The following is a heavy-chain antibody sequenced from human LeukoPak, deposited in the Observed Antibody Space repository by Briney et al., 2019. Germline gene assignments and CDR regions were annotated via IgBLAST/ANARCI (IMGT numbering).Heavy chain of an antibody. CDR2: INHSGST. CDR1: GGSFSGYY. D-gene: IGHD4-23*01. V-gene: IGHV4-34*01. Sequence: SETLSLTCAVYGGSFSGYYWSWIRQPPGKGLEWIGEINHSGSTNYNPSLKSRVTISVDTSKNQFSLKLSSVTAADTAVYYCAGDYGGNPKAVIWGQGTMVTVSS. J-gene: IGHJ3*02. CDR3: AGDYGGNPKAVI.